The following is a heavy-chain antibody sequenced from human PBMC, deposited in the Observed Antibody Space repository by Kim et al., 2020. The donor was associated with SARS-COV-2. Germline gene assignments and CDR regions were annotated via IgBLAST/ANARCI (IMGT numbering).Heavy chain of an antibody. Sequence: GGSLRLSCEVSGLTFSSYAMNWVRQAPGKGLEWVSGISGSGTSTYHADSVRGRFTISRDNSKNTLYLQMNTLRVEDTAVYYCAKDQVAAACYGMDVWG. V-gene: IGHV3-23*01. CDR1: GLTFSSYA. J-gene: IGHJ6*02. D-gene: IGHD6-25*01. CDR2: ISGSGTST. CDR3: AKDQVAAACYGMDV.